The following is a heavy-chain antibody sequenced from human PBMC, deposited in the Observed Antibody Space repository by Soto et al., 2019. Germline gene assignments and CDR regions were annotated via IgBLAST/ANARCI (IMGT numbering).Heavy chain of an antibody. CDR1: GFIFTDYS. CDR3: ARDKGYSGYGNFDY. V-gene: IGHV3-21*01. CDR2: ISPSGSYI. J-gene: IGHJ4*02. Sequence: EVQLVESGGGLVKPGGSLRLSCAASGFIFTDYSVNWVRQAPGKGLEWVSSISPSGSYIYYTDSVKGRFTISRDNPKNSVYLQMNSLRAEDTAVYYCARDKGYSGYGNFDYWGQGTLVTVSS. D-gene: IGHD5-12*01.